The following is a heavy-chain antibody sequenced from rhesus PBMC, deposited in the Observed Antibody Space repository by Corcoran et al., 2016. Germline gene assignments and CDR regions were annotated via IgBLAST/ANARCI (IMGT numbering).Heavy chain of an antibody. CDR1: GYSINSGFG. V-gene: IGHV4-127*01. CDR2: IGGSGVST. CDR3: ARDGPSSGSLDV. D-gene: IGHD6-13*01. Sequence: QVQLQESGPGLVKPSETLSLTCAVSGYSINSGFGWSWVRQPPGTGLEWIAYIGGSGVSTKYNPSLKSRFTISKDTSKNQFSLQLSSVTAADTAVYYCARDGPSSGSLDVWGRGILVTVSS. J-gene: IGHJ5-2*02.